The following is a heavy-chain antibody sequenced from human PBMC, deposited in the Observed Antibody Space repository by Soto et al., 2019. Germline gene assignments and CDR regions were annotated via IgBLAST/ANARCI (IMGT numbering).Heavy chain of an antibody. CDR3: AREGFYYDRSGSYAFDV. CDR2: IWYDGINK. J-gene: IGHJ3*01. D-gene: IGHD3-22*01. Sequence: GGSLRLSCAASGFTFSSYCMHWVRQAPGKGLGWVAVIWYDGINKYYADSVKGRFTISRDNSKNTLYLKMNSLRAEDAAVYYCAREGFYYDRSGSYAFDVCGQRTIV. CDR1: GFTFSSYC. V-gene: IGHV3-33*01.